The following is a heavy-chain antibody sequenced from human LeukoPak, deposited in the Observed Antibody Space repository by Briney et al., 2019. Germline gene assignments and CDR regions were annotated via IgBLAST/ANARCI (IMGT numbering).Heavy chain of an antibody. J-gene: IGHJ4*02. D-gene: IGHD4-17*01. CDR2: FYYSGTS. Sequence: SETLSLTCTVTDGSISDWYWSWIRQSPGKGLEWIAYFYYSGTSRYNPSLKGRVTVSGDTSKNQLSLKVTSVTAADTAVYYCARHYYGDVYYFDFWAREPWSPSPQ. V-gene: IGHV4-59*08. CDR1: DGSISDWY. CDR3: ARHYYGDVYYFDF.